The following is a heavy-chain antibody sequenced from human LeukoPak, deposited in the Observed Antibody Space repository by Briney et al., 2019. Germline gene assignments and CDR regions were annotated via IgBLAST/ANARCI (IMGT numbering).Heavy chain of an antibody. CDR2: IRPDAGEK. J-gene: IGHJ4*02. CDR1: GFTFGTYW. V-gene: IGHV3-7*01. D-gene: IGHD6-19*01. Sequence: TGGSLRLSCAASGFTFGTYWMTWVRQAPGKGLEWVANIRPDAGEKNYADSVKGRFTISRDNAKNTLYLQMNSLRAEDTAVYYCAREVKAGHLDYWGQGTLVTVSS. CDR3: AREVKAGHLDY.